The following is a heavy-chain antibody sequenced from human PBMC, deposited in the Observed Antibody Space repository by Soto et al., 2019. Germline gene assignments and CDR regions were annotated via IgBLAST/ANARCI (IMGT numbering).Heavy chain of an antibody. V-gene: IGHV3-30-3*01. D-gene: IGHD6-19*01. Sequence: GGSLRLSCAASGFTFSTYTMHWVRQAPGKGLEWVAVTSYDGNNKYYADSVKGRFTIFRDNSKSTLYLQMNSLKIEDTAVYYCVRDPHTSGRFEWVSMTLSIDFDYWGQGTLVTVSS. CDR3: VRDPHTSGRFEWVSMTLSIDFDY. J-gene: IGHJ4*02. CDR1: GFTFSTYT. CDR2: TSYDGNNK.